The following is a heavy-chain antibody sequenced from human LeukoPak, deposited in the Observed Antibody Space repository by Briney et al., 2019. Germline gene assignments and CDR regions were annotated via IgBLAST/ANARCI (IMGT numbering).Heavy chain of an antibody. CDR1: GGSISSGDYY. J-gene: IGHJ3*02. CDR2: IYYSGST. Sequence: SQTLSLTCTVSGGSISSGDYYWSWVRQPPGKGLEWIGYIYYSGSTYYNPSLKSRVTISVDTSKNQFSLKLSSVTAADTAVYYCARTRIVATTADAFDIWGQGTMVTVSS. V-gene: IGHV4-30-4*01. CDR3: ARTRIVATTADAFDI. D-gene: IGHD5-12*01.